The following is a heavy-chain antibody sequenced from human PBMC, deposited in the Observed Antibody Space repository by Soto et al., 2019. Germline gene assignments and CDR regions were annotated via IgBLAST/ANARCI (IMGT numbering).Heavy chain of an antibody. D-gene: IGHD3-10*01. V-gene: IGHV1-69*15. J-gene: IGHJ3*02. Sequence: QVQLVQSGAELKKPGSSVKVSCQASGGTFSNYAISWVRQAPGQGLEWMGKIIPIFGTTNYAQNSRGRVTITADEYTGTAYMELSSLRSDDTALYYCARELPPAPGSFREDALDIWGQGTMITVSS. CDR1: GGTFSNYA. CDR3: ARELPPAPGSFREDALDI. CDR2: IIPIFGTT.